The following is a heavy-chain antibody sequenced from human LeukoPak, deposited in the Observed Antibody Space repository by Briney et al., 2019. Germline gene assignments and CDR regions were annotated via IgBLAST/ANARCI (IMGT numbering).Heavy chain of an antibody. CDR3: TRGRGYSYGYPDY. Sequence: PGGSLRLSCAASGFAFSSYAMSWFRQAPGKGLEWVGFIRSKTYGGTTEYAASVKDRFTISRDDSKSIAYLQMNSLKTEDTAVYYCTRGRGYSYGYPDYWGQGTLVTVSS. D-gene: IGHD5-18*01. CDR1: GFAFSSYA. J-gene: IGHJ4*02. CDR2: IRSKTYGGTT. V-gene: IGHV3-49*03.